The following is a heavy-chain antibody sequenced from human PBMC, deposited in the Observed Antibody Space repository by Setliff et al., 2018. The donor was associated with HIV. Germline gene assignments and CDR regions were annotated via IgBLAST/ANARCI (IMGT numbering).Heavy chain of an antibody. D-gene: IGHD3-22*01. Sequence: GESLKISCKGSRYSFASYWIGWVRQMPGKGLEWMGVIYPDDSDTRYSPSFQGQVTISADKSISTAYLQWSSLKASDTAMYYCARLSGLYYYDTSGYYYGHYFDYWGQGTLVTVSS. CDR2: IYPDDSDT. J-gene: IGHJ4*02. V-gene: IGHV5-51*01. CDR1: RYSFASYW. CDR3: ARLSGLYYYDTSGYYYGHYFDY.